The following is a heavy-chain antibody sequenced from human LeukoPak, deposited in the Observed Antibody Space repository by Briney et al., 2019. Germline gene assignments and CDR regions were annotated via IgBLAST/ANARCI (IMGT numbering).Heavy chain of an antibody. J-gene: IGHJ4*02. CDR1: GGSISSYY. V-gene: IGHV4-59*01. D-gene: IGHD1/OR15-1a*01. CDR3: ARDPNKGVFDY. CDR2: IYYSGST. Sequence: SETLSLTCTVSGGSISSYYWSWIRQPPGKGLEWIGYIYYSGSTNYNPSLKSRVTISVDTSKNQFSLKLSSVTAADTAVYYCARDPNKGVFDYWGQGTLVTVSS.